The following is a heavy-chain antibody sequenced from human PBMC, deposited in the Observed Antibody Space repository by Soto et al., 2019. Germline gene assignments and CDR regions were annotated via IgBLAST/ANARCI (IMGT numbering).Heavy chain of an antibody. CDR1: GVSISSSQW. CDR2: TYYNERT. CDR3: GRTKDYFYGVDV. V-gene: IGHV4-4*02. Sequence: QVQLQESGPGLVKPSGTLSLTCAVSGVSISSSQWWSWVRQPPGRGLEWIGETYYNERTNYNPSLKSRLTMSLDRSKNQVSLKLSSVTAADTATYYCGRTKDYFYGVDVWGQGTTVTVSS. J-gene: IGHJ6*02.